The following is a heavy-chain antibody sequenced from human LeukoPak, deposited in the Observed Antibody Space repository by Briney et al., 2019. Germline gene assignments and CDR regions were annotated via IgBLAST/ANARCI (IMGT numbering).Heavy chain of an antibody. V-gene: IGHV3-23*01. D-gene: IGHD2-15*01. CDR3: ARRTCSGGTCYPLDS. J-gene: IGHJ4*02. CDR2: ITPSGTNT. CDR1: GFTFNTYG. Sequence: GGSLRLSCAASGFTFNTYGMHWVRQAPGKALEWVSAITPSGTNTYYADSVKGRFTISRDNPKNTLYLQMTSLRAEDTALYYCARRTCSGGTCYPLDSWGQGALVTVSS.